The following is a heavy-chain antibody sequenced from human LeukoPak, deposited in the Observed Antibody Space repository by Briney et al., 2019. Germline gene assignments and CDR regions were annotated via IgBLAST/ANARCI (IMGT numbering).Heavy chain of an antibody. CDR2: ISAYNGNT. J-gene: IGHJ4*02. CDR3: ATQYDILTGYGSFDY. CDR1: GYTFTSYA. D-gene: IGHD3-9*01. V-gene: IGHV1-18*01. Sequence: GASVKVSCKASGYTFTSYAMNWVRQAPGQGLEWMGWISAYNGNTNYAQKLQGRVTMTTDTSTSTAYMELRSLRSDDTAVYYCATQYDILTGYGSFDYWGQGTLVTVSS.